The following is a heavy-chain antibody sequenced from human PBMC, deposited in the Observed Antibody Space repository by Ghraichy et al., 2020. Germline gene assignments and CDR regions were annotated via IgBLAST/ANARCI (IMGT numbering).Heavy chain of an antibody. Sequence: SLNISCAVSGGAISSSAYSWTWVRQPPEKGLEWIAYVYYDGSTYYNPSLKSRVTISLDNSKNQFSPELTSVTAADTAGYYCARALNYVGFDYWGQGTLVTVSS. V-gene: IGHV4-30-2*01. CDR3: ARALNYVGFDY. D-gene: IGHD1-7*01. CDR2: VYYDGST. CDR1: GGAISSSAYS. J-gene: IGHJ4*02.